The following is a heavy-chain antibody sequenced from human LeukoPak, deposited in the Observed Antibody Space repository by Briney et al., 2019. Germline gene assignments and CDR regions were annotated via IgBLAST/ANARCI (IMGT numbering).Heavy chain of an antibody. V-gene: IGHV4-39*07. CDR1: GASISGTAYY. J-gene: IGHJ5*02. CDR2: IYYSGST. Sequence: PSETLSLTCTVSGASISGTAYYWGWVRQPPRKGLEWIGSIYYSGSTYYNASLQSRVTISVDTSKNQFSLKLSSVTAADTAVYYCAIGLDAGYSSGWYTTNWFDPWGQGTLVTVSS. D-gene: IGHD6-19*01. CDR3: AIGLDAGYSSGWYTTNWFDP.